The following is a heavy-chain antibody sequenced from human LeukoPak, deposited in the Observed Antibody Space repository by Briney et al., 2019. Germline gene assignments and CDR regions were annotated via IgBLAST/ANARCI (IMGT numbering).Heavy chain of an antibody. CDR1: GGSFTGYY. V-gene: IGHV4-34*01. CDR3: ARGGTSPPFDY. J-gene: IGHJ4*02. Sequence: SETLSLTCAVYGGSFTGYYWRWIRQPPGQGLGWIGEINHSGSTNYNPSLKSRVTISVDTSKNQFSLKLSSVTAAGTAVYYCARGGTSPPFDYGARGPRATVP. CDR2: INHSGST. D-gene: IGHD3-10*01.